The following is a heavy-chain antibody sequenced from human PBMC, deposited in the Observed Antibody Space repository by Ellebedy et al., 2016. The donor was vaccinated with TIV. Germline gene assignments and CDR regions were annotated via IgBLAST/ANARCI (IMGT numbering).Heavy chain of an antibody. V-gene: IGHV1-46*01. Sequence: AASVKVSCKASGYTFTNYYIHWVRQAPGQGLEWMGIIDPSDGVTNYPQKFQGRVTMTRDTSTSTLYMQLISLRSEDPAVYYCAREARGTGGFDPWGQGTLVTVSS. J-gene: IGHJ5*02. CDR3: AREARGTGGFDP. CDR1: GYTFTNYY. D-gene: IGHD2-8*02. CDR2: IDPSDGVT.